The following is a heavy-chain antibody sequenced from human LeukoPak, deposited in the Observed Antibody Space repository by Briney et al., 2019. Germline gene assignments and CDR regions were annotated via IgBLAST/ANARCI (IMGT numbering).Heavy chain of an antibody. J-gene: IGHJ6*02. Sequence: SETLSLTCAVYGGSFSGYYWSWIRQPPGKGLEWIGEINHSGSTNYNLSLKSRVTISVDTSKNQFSLKLSSVTAADTAVYYCARVPSAGGYYYGMDVWGQGTTVTVSS. D-gene: IGHD3-16*01. CDR1: GGSFSGYY. CDR2: INHSGST. CDR3: ARVPSAGGYYYGMDV. V-gene: IGHV4-34*01.